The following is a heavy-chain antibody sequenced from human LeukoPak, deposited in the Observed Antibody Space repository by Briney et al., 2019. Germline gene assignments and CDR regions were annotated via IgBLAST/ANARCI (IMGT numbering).Heavy chain of an antibody. D-gene: IGHD2-15*01. J-gene: IGHJ4*02. CDR2: ISRSGSTI. Sequence: NPGGSLRLSCAASGFTFSDYYMNWIRQAPGKGLEWVSYISRSGSTIYYADSVKGRFTISRDNAKNSLYLQMDSLRAEDTAVYYCARHLSSYYFDYWGQGTLVTVSS. CDR1: GFTFSDYY. CDR3: ARHLSSYYFDY. V-gene: IGHV3-11*04.